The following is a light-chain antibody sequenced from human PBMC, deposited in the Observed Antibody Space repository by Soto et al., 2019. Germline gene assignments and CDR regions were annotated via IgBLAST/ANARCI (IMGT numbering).Light chain of an antibody. CDR3: AAWDGSPNGWV. Sequence: QLVLTQAPSVSGTPGQRVTISCSGSSSNIGSNTVSWYQQVPGTAPKVLIYSNVQRPSGVPDRFSGSKSGTSASLAIGGLQSEDEADYYCAAWDGSPNGWVFGGGTKLTVL. J-gene: IGLJ3*02. CDR1: SSNIGSNT. V-gene: IGLV1-44*01. CDR2: SNV.